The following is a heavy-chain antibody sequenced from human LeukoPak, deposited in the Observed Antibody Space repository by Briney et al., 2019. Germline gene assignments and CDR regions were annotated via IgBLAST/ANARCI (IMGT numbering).Heavy chain of an antibody. Sequence: GGSLRLSCAASGFTFSSYSMNWVRQAPGKGLEWVSSISSSSSYIYYADSVKGRFTISRDNAKNSLYLQMNSLRAEDTAVYYCARDQQQPVTGAFDIWGQGTMVTVSS. CDR3: ARDQQQPVTGAFDI. D-gene: IGHD6-13*01. V-gene: IGHV3-21*01. CDR1: GFTFSSYS. J-gene: IGHJ3*02. CDR2: ISSSSSYI.